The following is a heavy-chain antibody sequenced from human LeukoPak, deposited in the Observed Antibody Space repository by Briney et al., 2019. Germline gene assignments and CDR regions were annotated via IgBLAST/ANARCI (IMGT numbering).Heavy chain of an antibody. J-gene: IGHJ4*02. D-gene: IGHD2/OR15-2a*01. CDR3: AGHHPRNTVDF. Sequence: KPSETLSLTCTVSGGSISSYYWSWIRQPPGKGLEWIGYISYSGFTNYNPSLKSRVTISLDTSKNQFSLKLTSVTAADTAVYYCAGHHPRNTVDFWGQGTLVTVSS. CDR1: GGSISSYY. CDR2: ISYSGFT. V-gene: IGHV4-59*08.